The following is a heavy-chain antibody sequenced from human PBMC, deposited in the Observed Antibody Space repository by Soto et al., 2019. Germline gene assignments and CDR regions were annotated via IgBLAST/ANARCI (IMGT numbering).Heavy chain of an antibody. CDR2: IYSSGST. V-gene: IGHV4-61*08. J-gene: IGHJ4*02. D-gene: IGHD5-18*01. Sequence: SETLSLTCAVSGGSISSGGYSWSWIRQSPGKGLEWIGYIYSSGSTHYNPSLQNRVTISIDTSKNQVSLKVNSVTAADTAVYYCARDHPHSYGVYYFDYWGQGTPVTVSS. CDR1: GGSISSGGYS. CDR3: ARDHPHSYGVYYFDY.